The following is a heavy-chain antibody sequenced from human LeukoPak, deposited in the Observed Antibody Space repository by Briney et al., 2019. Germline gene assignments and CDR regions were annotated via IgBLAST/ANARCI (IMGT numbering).Heavy chain of an antibody. CDR1: GYTFTSNY. D-gene: IGHD4-11*01. Sequence: ASVKVSCKASGYTFTSNYIHWVRQAPGRGLEWMGIINPSGGSTSYAQKFQGRVTMTRDTSTSTVYMELSSLRSEDTAVYYCARNEPGLQINYWGQGTLVTVSS. CDR2: INPSGGST. J-gene: IGHJ4*02. CDR3: ARNEPGLQINY. V-gene: IGHV1-46*01.